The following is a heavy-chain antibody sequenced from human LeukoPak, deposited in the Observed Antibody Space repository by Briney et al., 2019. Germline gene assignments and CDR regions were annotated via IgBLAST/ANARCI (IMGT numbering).Heavy chain of an antibody. V-gene: IGHV1-69*13. CDR3: ASIHSGYSYGMYYFDY. CDR2: IIPIFGTA. J-gene: IGHJ4*02. Sequence: SVKVSCEASGGTFSSYAISWVRQAPGQGLEWMGGIIPIFGTANYAQKFQGRVTITADESTSTAYMELSSLRSEDTAVYYCASIHSGYSYGMYYFDYWGQGTLVTVSS. CDR1: GGTFSSYA. D-gene: IGHD5-18*01.